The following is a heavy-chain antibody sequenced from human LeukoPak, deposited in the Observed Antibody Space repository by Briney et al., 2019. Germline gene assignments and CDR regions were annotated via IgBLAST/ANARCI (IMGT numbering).Heavy chain of an antibody. Sequence: SESLSLTCTVSGGSISSSSYYWGWIRQPPGKGLEWIGSIYYSGNTYYNPSLKSRVTISVDTSKNQFSLKLSSVTAADTAVYYCARSGIVDYCGQGTLVTVSS. CDR2: IYYSGNT. V-gene: IGHV4-39*01. J-gene: IGHJ4*02. CDR3: ARSGIVDY. CDR1: GGSISSSSYY. D-gene: IGHD3-10*01.